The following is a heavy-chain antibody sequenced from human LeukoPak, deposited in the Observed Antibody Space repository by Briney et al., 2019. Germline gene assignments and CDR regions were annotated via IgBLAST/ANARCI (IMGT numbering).Heavy chain of an antibody. V-gene: IGHV3-20*04. CDR3: ARDQVSIAGTGIDY. CDR2: INWNGGST. J-gene: IGHJ4*02. CDR1: GFTFDDYG. Sequence: SGGSLRLSCAASGFTFDDYGMSWVRQAPGKGLEWVSGINWNGGSTGYADSVKGRFTISRDNAKNSLYLQMNSLRAEDTALYYCARDQVSIAGTGIDYWGQGTLVTVSS. D-gene: IGHD6-13*01.